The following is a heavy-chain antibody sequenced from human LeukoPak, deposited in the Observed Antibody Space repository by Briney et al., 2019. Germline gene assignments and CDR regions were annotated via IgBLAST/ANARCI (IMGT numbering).Heavy chain of an antibody. V-gene: IGHV4-59*01. CDR3: ARDWELGH. CDR1: GGSIGNFF. J-gene: IGHJ4*02. CDR2: IYENGRA. D-gene: IGHD1-26*01. Sequence: SETLSLTCTVSGGSIGNFFWSWIRQSPGEGLEWIGFIYENGRASYNPSLKSRVTTSVDMSKNQFSLRLTSMTAADTAVYYCARDWELGHWGRGILVTVTS.